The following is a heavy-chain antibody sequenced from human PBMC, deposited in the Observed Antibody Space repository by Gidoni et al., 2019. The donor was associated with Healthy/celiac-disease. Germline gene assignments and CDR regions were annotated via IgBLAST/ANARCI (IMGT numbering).Heavy chain of an antibody. Sequence: QVQLQQWGAGLLKPSEPLSVTCAVYGGSFSGYYWSWIRQPPGKGLEWICDINHSGSTNYNPSLKSRVTISVVTSKNQFSLKLSSVTAADTAVYYCARGRPTITVVTPGYYFDYWGQGTLVTVSS. CDR2: INHSGST. J-gene: IGHJ4*02. D-gene: IGHD5-12*01. CDR3: ARGRPTITVVTPGYYFDY. V-gene: IGHV4-34*01. CDR1: GGSFSGYY.